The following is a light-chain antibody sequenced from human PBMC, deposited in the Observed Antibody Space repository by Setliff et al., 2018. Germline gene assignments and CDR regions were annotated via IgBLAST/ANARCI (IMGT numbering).Light chain of an antibody. CDR1: SSDVGDYKY. CDR3: SSYTSLSTRV. J-gene: IGLJ1*01. CDR2: EVS. Sequence: QSVLTQPASVSGSPGQSITISCTGTSSDVGDYKYVSWYQQLPGKAPKLIIFEVSNRPSGIPNRFSGSKSGNTASLSISGLQAADDADYYCSSYTSLSTRVFGTGTKVTVL. V-gene: IGLV2-14*01.